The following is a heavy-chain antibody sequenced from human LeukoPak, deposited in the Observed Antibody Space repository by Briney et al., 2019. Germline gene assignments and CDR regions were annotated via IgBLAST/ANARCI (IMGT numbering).Heavy chain of an antibody. Sequence: GGSPRLSCAASGFTFRNYVIHWVRQAPGKGLEWVAVTSSDLNVKLYADSVKGRFTISRDNSRSTLYLQMNSLRPEDTAIYYCAREGCYGSGSPPSLYFDYWGQGTLVTVSS. CDR1: GFTFRNYV. J-gene: IGHJ4*02. CDR2: TSSDLNVK. V-gene: IGHV3-30-3*01. CDR3: AREGCYGSGSPPSLYFDY. D-gene: IGHD3-10*01.